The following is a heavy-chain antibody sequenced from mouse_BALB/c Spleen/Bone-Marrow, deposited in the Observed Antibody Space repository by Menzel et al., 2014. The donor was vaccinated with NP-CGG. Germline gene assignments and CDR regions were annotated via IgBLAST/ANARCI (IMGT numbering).Heavy chain of an antibody. CDR1: GFTFTDFY. CDR2: IRNKAFGDTT. D-gene: IGHD3-3*01. J-gene: IGHJ4*01. V-gene: IGHV7-3*02. CDR3: ATDMDFVNDGAGTMDY. Sequence: VQLMESGGGLVQPGGSLRLSCATSGFTFTDFYMSWVRQPPGKALEWLGFIRNKAFGDTTEYSASVKGRFTISRDNSQSNRYLEMNTLKTEISATYYCATDMDFVNDGAGTMDYWGQGTSLTVSS.